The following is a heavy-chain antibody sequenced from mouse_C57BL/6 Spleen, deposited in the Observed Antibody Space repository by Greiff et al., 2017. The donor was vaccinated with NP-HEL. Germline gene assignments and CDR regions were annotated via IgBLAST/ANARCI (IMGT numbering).Heavy chain of an antibody. CDR1: GFTFSSYG. CDR2: ISSGGSYT. V-gene: IGHV5-6*01. J-gene: IGHJ4*01. CDR3: ARQYSNYYAMDY. D-gene: IGHD2-5*01. Sequence: EVMLVESGGDLVKPGGSLKLSCAASGFTFSSYGMSWVRQTPDKRLEWVATISSGGSYTYYPDSVKGRFTISRDNAKNTLYLQMSSLKSEDTAMYYCARQYSNYYAMDYWGQGTSVTVSS.